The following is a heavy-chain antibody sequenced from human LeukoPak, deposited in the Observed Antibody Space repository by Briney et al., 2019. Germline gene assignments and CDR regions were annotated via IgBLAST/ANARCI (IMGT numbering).Heavy chain of an antibody. J-gene: IGHJ4*02. CDR3: ASTYYDILTGYCTFDY. CDR1: GGSSSGYY. Sequence: SETLSLTCAVYGGSSSGYYWSWIRQPPGRGLEWIGEINHSGSTNYNPSLKSRVTISVDTSKNQFSLKPSSVTAADTAVYYCASTYYDILTGYCTFDYWGQGTLVTVSS. CDR2: INHSGST. V-gene: IGHV4-34*01. D-gene: IGHD3-9*01.